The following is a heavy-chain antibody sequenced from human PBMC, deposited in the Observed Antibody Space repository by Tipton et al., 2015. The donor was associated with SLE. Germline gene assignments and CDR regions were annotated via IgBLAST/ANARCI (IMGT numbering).Heavy chain of an antibody. Sequence: LRFSCTVSGGSINTYYYWGWIRQPPGKGLGWIGRIYYTGSTSYNPSVKGRVTMSVDPSKNLFSLKLISVTAADTAIYYCARHYDFRGYNFFDPWGRGTLVTVSS. D-gene: IGHD3-3*01. CDR2: IYYTGST. V-gene: IGHV4-39*01. CDR3: ARHYDFRGYNFFDP. J-gene: IGHJ5*02. CDR1: GGSINTYYY.